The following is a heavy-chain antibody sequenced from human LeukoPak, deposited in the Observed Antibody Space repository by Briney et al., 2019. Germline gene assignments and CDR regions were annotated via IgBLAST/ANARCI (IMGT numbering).Heavy chain of an antibody. CDR1: GYTFIGYY. CDR3: ARLPDYGSGSYYKRGTFDY. CDR2: INPDRGGT. D-gene: IGHD3-10*01. J-gene: IGHJ4*02. Sequence: ASVKVSCKASGYTFIGYYMHWVRQAPGQGLEWMGWINPDRGGTNYAQKFQGRVTMTRDTSISTVYMELSRLRSDDTAVYYCARLPDYGSGSYYKRGTFDYWGKGTLVTVSS. V-gene: IGHV1-2*02.